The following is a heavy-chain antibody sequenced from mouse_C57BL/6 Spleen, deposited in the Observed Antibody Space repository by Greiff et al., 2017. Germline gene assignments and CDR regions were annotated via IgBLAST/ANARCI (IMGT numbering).Heavy chain of an antibody. V-gene: IGHV1-26*01. CDR2: INPNNGGT. CDR3: ARHYGSRIWYFDV. J-gene: IGHJ1*03. D-gene: IGHD1-1*01. Sequence: EVQLQQSGPELVKPGASVKISCKASGYTFTDYYMNWVKQSHGKSLEWIGDINPNNGGTSYNQKFKGKATLTVDKSSSTAYMELRSLTSEDSAVYYCARHYGSRIWYFDVWGTGTTVTVSS. CDR1: GYTFTDYY.